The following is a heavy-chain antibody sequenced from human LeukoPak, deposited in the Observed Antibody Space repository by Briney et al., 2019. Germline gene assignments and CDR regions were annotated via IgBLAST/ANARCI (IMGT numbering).Heavy chain of an antibody. Sequence: PSETLSLTCTVSGVSISSSSYYWGWIRQPPGKGLEWIGSIYYSGSTYYNPSLKSRVTISVDTSKNQFSLKLSSVTAADTAVYFCAGDNAGVSGDCSGVSCPRKAFDRWGQGTLVTVSS. CDR2: IYYSGST. CDR3: AGDNAGVSGDCSGVSCPRKAFDR. V-gene: IGHV4-39*07. J-gene: IGHJ5*02. CDR1: GVSISSSSYY. D-gene: IGHD2-15*01.